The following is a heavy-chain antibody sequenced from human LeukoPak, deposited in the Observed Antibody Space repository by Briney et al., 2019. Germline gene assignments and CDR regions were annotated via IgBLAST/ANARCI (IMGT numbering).Heavy chain of an antibody. CDR1: GFTFSSYG. CDR2: ISYDGSKK. V-gene: IGHV3-30*03. Sequence: GGSLRLSCAASGFTFSSYGMNWVRQAPGKGLEWVAVISYDGSKKYYADSVKGRFTISRDNSKNTLYLQMNGLRAEDTAVYYCAPSKMGYYYGSAIVPQFDYWGQGTLVTVSS. D-gene: IGHD3-10*01. CDR3: APSKMGYYYGSAIVPQFDY. J-gene: IGHJ4*02.